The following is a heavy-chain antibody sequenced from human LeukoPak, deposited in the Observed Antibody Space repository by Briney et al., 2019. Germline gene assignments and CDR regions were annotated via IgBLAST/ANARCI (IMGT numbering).Heavy chain of an antibody. D-gene: IGHD6-13*01. J-gene: IGHJ3*02. V-gene: IGHV4-59*01. CDR1: GGSISSYY. Sequence: SETLSLTCTVSGGSISSYYWNWIRQSPGKGLEWIGYISYSGSTNYNPSLKSRVTISVDTSKNQFSLKLSSVTAADTAVYYCARTRSPYSTSWPHAFDIWGQGTMVTVSS. CDR3: ARTRSPYSTSWPHAFDI. CDR2: ISYSGST.